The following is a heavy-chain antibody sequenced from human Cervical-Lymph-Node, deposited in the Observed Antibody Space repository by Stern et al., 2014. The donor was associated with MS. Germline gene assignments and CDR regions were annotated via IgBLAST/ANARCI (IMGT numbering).Heavy chain of an antibody. V-gene: IGHV3-74*03. CDR3: ARDTYEMSFLLGWTGGMDV. CDR1: GFTVSSYW. CDR2: INSDGSST. J-gene: IGHJ6*02. D-gene: IGHD3/OR15-3a*01. Sequence: EVPLVESGGGLVQPGGSLRLSCVASGFTVSSYWMHWVRQGPAQGLEWVARINSDGSSTTYADSVKGRFTISRDNAKNTLKLQMNSLRGEDTAVYYCARDTYEMSFLLGWTGGMDVWGQGTTVTVSS.